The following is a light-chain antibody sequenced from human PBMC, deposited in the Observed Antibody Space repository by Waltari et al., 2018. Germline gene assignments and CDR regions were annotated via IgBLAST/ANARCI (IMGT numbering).Light chain of an antibody. V-gene: IGKV1-5*03. Sequence: DIQMTQSPSTLSASIGYRVTLTCRASQSISTWLAWYQQKPGKAPNLLIYAASTLESGVPSRFSGSGSGTEFTLTISSLQPDDFATYYCQQYNSFSPYTFGQGSKLEIK. CDR1: QSISTW. J-gene: IGKJ2*01. CDR3: QQYNSFSPYT. CDR2: AAS.